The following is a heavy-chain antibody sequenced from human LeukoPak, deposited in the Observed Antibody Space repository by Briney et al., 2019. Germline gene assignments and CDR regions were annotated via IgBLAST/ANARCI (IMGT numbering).Heavy chain of an antibody. CDR2: IIPIFGTA. CDR3: ATAARGSYYYMDV. J-gene: IGHJ6*03. CDR1: GGTFSSYA. V-gene: IGHV1-69*05. D-gene: IGHD3-16*01. Sequence: GASVKVSCKASGGTFSSYAISWVRQAPGQGLEWMGGIIPIFGTANYAQKFQGRVTITTDESTSTAYMERSRMTCEDTAVYYCATAARGSYYYMDVWGKGTTVTVSS.